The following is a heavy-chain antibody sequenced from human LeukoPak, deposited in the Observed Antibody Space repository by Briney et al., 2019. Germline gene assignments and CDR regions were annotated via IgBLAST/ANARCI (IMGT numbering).Heavy chain of an antibody. Sequence: SETLSLTCTVSGGSISSSSYYWSWIRQPAGKGLEWIGRIYTSGSTNYNPSLKSRVTISVDTSKNQFSLKLSSVTAADTAVYYCAGNYYGSGSYYSEDRYWGQGTLVTVSS. CDR2: IYTSGST. J-gene: IGHJ4*02. CDR3: AGNYYGSGSYYSEDRY. V-gene: IGHV4-61*02. CDR1: GGSISSSSYY. D-gene: IGHD3-10*01.